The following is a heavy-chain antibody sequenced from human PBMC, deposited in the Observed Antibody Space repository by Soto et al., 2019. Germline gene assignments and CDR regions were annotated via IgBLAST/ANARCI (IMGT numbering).Heavy chain of an antibody. D-gene: IGHD6-13*01. V-gene: IGHV3-23*01. CDR3: AKDPTAGSSSWPLYYFDY. J-gene: IGHJ4*02. CDR1: GFTFSSYA. Sequence: GGSLRLSCAASGFTFSSYAMSWVRQAPGKGLEWVSAISGSGGSTYYADSVKGRFTISRDNSKNTLYLQMNSLRAEDTAVYYCAKDPTAGSSSWPLYYFDYWGQGTLVTVSS. CDR2: ISGSGGST.